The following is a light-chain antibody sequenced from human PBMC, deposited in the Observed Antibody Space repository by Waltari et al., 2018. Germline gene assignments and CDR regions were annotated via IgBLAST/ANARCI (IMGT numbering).Light chain of an antibody. CDR2: KGN. J-gene: IGLJ3*02. CDR1: SGSASTTSY. Sequence: QAVVTQGPSLSVSPGGTVTLTCALSSGSASTTSYAPWYQQPPGQPPRTLVYKGNARSSGVPDRFSGSILGNTAALTITGAQADDESAYYCSLYLGSGIWVFGGGTKLTVL. V-gene: IGLV8-61*01. CDR3: SLYLGSGIWV.